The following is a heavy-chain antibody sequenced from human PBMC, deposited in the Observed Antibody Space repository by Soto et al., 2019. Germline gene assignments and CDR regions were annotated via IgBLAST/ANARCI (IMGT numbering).Heavy chain of an antibody. V-gene: IGHV4-34*01. CDR3: ARGLEDYGDYTPVDY. J-gene: IGHJ4*02. Sequence: SETVGLTCAVYGGSFSGYYWSWIRQPPVKGLEWSGEINHSGSTNYNPSLKSRVTISADTAKNQVSLKLSSVTAADTAVYYCARGLEDYGDYTPVDYWGQGTLVTAPQ. CDR1: GGSFSGYY. CDR2: INHSGST. D-gene: IGHD4-17*01.